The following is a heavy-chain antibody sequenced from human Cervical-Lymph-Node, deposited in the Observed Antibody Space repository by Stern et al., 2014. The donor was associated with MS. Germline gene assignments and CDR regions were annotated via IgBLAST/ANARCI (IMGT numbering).Heavy chain of an antibody. CDR2: INTANGDT. Sequence: QVQLLQPGAEVKKPGASVKVSFKASGYTFTSYAIHWLRQAPGQRLEWMGRINTANGDTYYSEKFQGRVTFTRDTSANTAYMELFSLTSEDTTVYYCGRGQQSFDPWGQGTLVTVSA. CDR1: GYTFTSYA. CDR3: GRGQQSFDP. J-gene: IGHJ5*02. D-gene: IGHD6-13*01. V-gene: IGHV1-3*04.